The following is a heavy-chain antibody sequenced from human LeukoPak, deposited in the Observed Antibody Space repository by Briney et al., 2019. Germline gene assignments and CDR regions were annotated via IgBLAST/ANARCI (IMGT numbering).Heavy chain of an antibody. CDR2: IRNKVYGGTA. J-gene: IGHJ5*02. D-gene: IGHD2/OR15-2a*01. CDR3: IKSTTASGGYWFDP. Sequence: PGGSLRLSCTASGFTFGDYAITWVRQAPGKGLEWVGLIRNKVYGGTAEYAASVKGRFTISRDDSKSIAYLQMNSLKIEDTGIYYCIKSTTASGGYWFDPWGQGSLVTVSS. V-gene: IGHV3-49*04. CDR1: GFTFGDYA.